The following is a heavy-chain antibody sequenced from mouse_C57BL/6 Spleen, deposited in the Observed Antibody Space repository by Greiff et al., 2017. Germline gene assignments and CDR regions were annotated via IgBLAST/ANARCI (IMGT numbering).Heavy chain of an antibody. CDR1: GFTFSSYA. J-gene: IGHJ2*01. CDR2: ISSGGDYI. D-gene: IGHD4-1*01. Sequence: EVNLVDSFDCLLHPFWSLPLSCAASGFTFSSYAMSWVRQTPEKRLEWVAYISSGGDYIYYADTVKGRFTISRDNARNTLYLQMSSLKSEDTAMYYCTRDGAGTFDYWGQGTTLTVSS. CDR3: TRDGAGTFDY. V-gene: IGHV5-9-1*02.